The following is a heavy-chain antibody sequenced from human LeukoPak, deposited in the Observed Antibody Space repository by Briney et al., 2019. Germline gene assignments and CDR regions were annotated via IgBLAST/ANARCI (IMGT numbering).Heavy chain of an antibody. V-gene: IGHV3-23*01. Sequence: GGSLRLSCAASGFSFSTSAMSWVRQAPEKGLEWVSTISSGGSTTFYVDSVKGRFTISRDNSKNTLYLQMNSLRAEDTALYYCAKDGWVTTTTREDYWGQGTLVTVSS. CDR2: ISSGGSTT. CDR3: AKDGWVTTTTREDY. J-gene: IGHJ4*02. CDR1: GFSFSTSA. D-gene: IGHD4-17*01.